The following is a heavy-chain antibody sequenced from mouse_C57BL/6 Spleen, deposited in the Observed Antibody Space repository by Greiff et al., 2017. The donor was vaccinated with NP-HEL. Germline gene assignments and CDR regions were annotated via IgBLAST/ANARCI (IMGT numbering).Heavy chain of an antibody. D-gene: IGHD2-5*01. Sequence: EVQLVESGGGLVKPGGSLKLSCAASGFTFSDYGMHWVRQAPEKGLEWVAYISSGSSTIYYADTVKGRFTISRDNAKNTLFLQMTSLRSEDTAMYYCARGYSNYGFAYWGQETLVTVSA. CDR2: ISSGSSTI. J-gene: IGHJ3*01. CDR3: ARGYSNYGFAY. V-gene: IGHV5-17*01. CDR1: GFTFSDYG.